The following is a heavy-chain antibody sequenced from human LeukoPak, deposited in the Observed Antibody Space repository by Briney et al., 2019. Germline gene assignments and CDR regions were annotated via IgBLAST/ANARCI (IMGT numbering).Heavy chain of an antibody. Sequence: GGSLRLSCAASGFTFDDYAMRWVRQAPGKGLEWVSLISGDGGSTYYADSVKGRFTISRDNSKNSLYLQMNSLRTEDTALYYCAKDALGGYGDYGYYYYMDVWGKGTTVTVSS. D-gene: IGHD4-17*01. CDR1: GFTFDDYA. CDR3: AKDALGGYGDYGYYYYMDV. J-gene: IGHJ6*03. V-gene: IGHV3-43*02. CDR2: ISGDGGST.